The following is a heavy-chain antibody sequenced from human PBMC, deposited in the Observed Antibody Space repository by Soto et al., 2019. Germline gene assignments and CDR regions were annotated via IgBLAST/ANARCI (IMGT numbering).Heavy chain of an antibody. J-gene: IGHJ5*02. CDR2: ISGSGGST. V-gene: IGHV3-23*01. D-gene: IGHD6-19*01. CDR3: AKYVVKEQWLVRSWFDP. CDR1: GFTFSSYA. Sequence: GGSLRLSCAASGFTFSSYAMSWVRQAPGKGLEWVSAISGSGGSTYYADSVKGRFTISRDNSKNTLYLQMNSLRAEDTAVYYCAKYVVKEQWLVRSWFDPWGQGTLVTVSS.